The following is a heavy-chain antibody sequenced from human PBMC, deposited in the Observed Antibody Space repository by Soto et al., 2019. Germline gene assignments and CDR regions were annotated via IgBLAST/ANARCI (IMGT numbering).Heavy chain of an antibody. J-gene: IGHJ4*02. Sequence: QLQLQESGSGLVKPSQTLSLTCAVSGGSISSGGYSWSWIRQPPGQGLEWIGYIYHSGSTYYNPTRRSRVAISVDRSQNQSTLELSSVTAADTAVYCCAAGGGLPRYYWGQGTLVTVSS. CDR2: IYHSGST. V-gene: IGHV4-30-2*01. CDR1: GGSISSGGYS. CDR3: AAGGGLPRYY. D-gene: IGHD5-12*01.